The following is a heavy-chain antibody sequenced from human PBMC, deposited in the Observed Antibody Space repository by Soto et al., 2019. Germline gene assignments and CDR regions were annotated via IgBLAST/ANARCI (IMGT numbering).Heavy chain of an antibody. CDR2: ISGSSGSI. Sequence: GGSLRLSCAASGFTFSDFVMSWVRQAPGKGPEWVSAISGSSGSIYYADSVEGRFTISRDNSKNTLYLQMNRLRAEDTAVYYWAKVPAPTRPYYLASGGRGTGVPSPQ. V-gene: IGHV3-23*01. D-gene: IGHD6-6*01. CDR3: AKVPAPTRPYYLAS. CDR1: GFTFSDFV. J-gene: IGHJ4*02.